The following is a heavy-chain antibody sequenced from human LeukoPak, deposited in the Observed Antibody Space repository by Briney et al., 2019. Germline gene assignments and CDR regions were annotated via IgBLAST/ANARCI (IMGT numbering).Heavy chain of an antibody. Sequence: SETLSLTYTVSGGSISSYYWSWIRQPPGKGLEWIGYIYYSGSTNYNPSLKSRVTISVDTSKNQFSLKLSSVTAGDTAVYYCARAGQFIAARPITFDYWGQGTLVTVSS. CDR3: ARAGQFIAARPITFDY. CDR2: IYYSGST. CDR1: GGSISSYY. V-gene: IGHV4-59*01. J-gene: IGHJ4*02. D-gene: IGHD6-6*01.